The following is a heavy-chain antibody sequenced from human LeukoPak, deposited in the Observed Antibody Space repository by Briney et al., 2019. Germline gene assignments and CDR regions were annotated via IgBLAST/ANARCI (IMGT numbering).Heavy chain of an antibody. CDR2: IHYSGRT. J-gene: IGHJ4*02. V-gene: IGHV4-59*01. D-gene: IGHD3-16*02. CDR3: AKTPDLQLSFPQFDS. Sequence: SETLSLTCTVSNGATSTYYWNWIRQSPEKGLEWIGYIHYSGRTNYNPSLKSRLSMSIDTSKNQFSLNLSSVTAADTAVYFCAKTPDLQLSFPQFDSWGQGTLVTVSS. CDR1: NGATSTYY.